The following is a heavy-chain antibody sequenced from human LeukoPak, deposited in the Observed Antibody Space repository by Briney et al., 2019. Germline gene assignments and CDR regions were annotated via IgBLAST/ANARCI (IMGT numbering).Heavy chain of an antibody. V-gene: IGHV4-34*01. J-gene: IGHJ5*02. D-gene: IGHD2-2*02. Sequence: SETLSLTCAVYGGSLSGYYWSWIRQPPGKGLEWIGEINHSGSTNYNPSLKSRVTISVDTSKNQFSLKLSSVTAADTAVYYCARSWVRDIVVVPAAIIGWFDPWGQGTLVTVSS. CDR2: INHSGST. CDR3: ARSWVRDIVVVPAAIIGWFDP. CDR1: GGSLSGYY.